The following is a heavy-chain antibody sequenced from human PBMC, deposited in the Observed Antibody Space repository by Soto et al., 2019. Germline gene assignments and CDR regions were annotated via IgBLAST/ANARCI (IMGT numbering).Heavy chain of an antibody. CDR2: ISGYNGNT. CDR1: GYTFTTYG. V-gene: IGHV1-18*01. CDR3: PRVGWSIAGKDALDI. D-gene: IGHD6-6*01. Sequence: QVQLVQSGAEVKKPGASVKVSCKASGYTFTTYGISWVRQAPGQVLEWMGWISGYNGNTNNAQKLQGRVTMTTDTSARTAHLALRSLRPDGWAVYYCPRVGWSIAGKDALDILGQG. J-gene: IGHJ3*02.